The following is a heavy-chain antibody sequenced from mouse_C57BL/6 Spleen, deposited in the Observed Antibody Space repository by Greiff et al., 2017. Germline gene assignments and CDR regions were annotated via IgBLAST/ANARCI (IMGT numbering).Heavy chain of an antibody. D-gene: IGHD1-1*01. V-gene: IGHV1-64*01. CDR1: GYTFTSYW. Sequence: QVQLQQPGAELVKPGASVKLSCKASGYTFTSYWMHWVKQRPGQGLEWIGMIHPNSGSTNYNEKFKSKATLTVDKSSSTAYMQRSSLASEDSAVYYCARWDSSYEGGKDYRGKGASVTVAS. CDR2: IHPNSGST. J-gene: IGHJ4*01. CDR3: ARWDSSYEGGKDY.